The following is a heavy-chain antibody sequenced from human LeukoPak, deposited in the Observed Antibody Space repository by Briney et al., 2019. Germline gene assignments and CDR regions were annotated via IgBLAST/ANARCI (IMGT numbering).Heavy chain of an antibody. J-gene: IGHJ4*02. CDR1: GFNFSSDG. CDR3: AQDPLSL. CDR2: ISYDGSDK. Sequence: PGGSLRLFCAASGFNFSSDGMHWVRQAPGKGLEWVAVISYDGSDKFYADSVKGRFSISRDNSKSTLYLQMNSLGAEDTAVYYCAQDPLSLWGQGTLVTVSS. V-gene: IGHV3-30*18. D-gene: IGHD5/OR15-5a*01.